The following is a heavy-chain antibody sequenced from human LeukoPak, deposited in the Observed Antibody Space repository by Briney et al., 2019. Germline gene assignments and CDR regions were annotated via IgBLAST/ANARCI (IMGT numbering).Heavy chain of an antibody. CDR3: ARPSNCGGDCYSFYYYYMDV. CDR1: GYTFTSYD. CDR2: MNPNSGNT. J-gene: IGHJ6*03. D-gene: IGHD2-21*02. V-gene: IGHV1-8*01. Sequence: ASVTVSCKASGYTFTSYDINWVRQATGQGLEWMGWMNPNSGNTGYAQKFQGRVTMTRNTSISTAYMELSSLRSEDTAVYYCARPSNCGGDCYSFYYYYMDVWGKGTTVTVSS.